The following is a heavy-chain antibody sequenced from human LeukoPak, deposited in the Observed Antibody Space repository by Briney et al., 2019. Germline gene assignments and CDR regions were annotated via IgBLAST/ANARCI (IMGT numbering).Heavy chain of an antibody. CDR2: SYYTGSP. CDR1: GSISSYY. J-gene: IGHJ4*02. D-gene: IGHD4-23*01. Sequence: SETLSLTCTVSGSISSYYWGWIRQAPGKGLEWIGHSYYTGSPNYNPSLKSRVTISVDTAKNQFSLKLSSMTAADTAVYYCAGVRSTVGWRSFDYWGQGILVTVSS. CDR3: AGVRSTVGWRSFDY. V-gene: IGHV4-59*08.